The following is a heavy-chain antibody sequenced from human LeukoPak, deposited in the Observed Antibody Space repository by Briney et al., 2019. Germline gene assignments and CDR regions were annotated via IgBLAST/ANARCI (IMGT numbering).Heavy chain of an antibody. CDR2: IKQDGSEI. D-gene: IGHD4-23*01. V-gene: IGHV3-7*01. CDR1: GFTFSSNW. J-gene: IGHJ4*02. CDR3: ARIYGGISYYFDY. Sequence: GGSLRLSYAASGFTFSSNWMSWVRQAPGKGLEWVGNIKQDGSEIYYVDSVKGRFTISRDNAKNSLYLQMNSLRAEDTAVYYCARIYGGISYYFDYWGQGTLVTVSS.